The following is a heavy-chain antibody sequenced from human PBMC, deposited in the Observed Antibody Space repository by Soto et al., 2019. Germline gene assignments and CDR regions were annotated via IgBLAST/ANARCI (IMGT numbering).Heavy chain of an antibody. Sequence: QVQLVQSGAEVKKPGSSVKVSCKASGGTFSSYTISWVRQAPGQGLKWMGRIIPILGIANYAQKFQGRVTITAAKSTSTAYMELSSLRSEDTAVYYCARDRAIGKERPPDYWGQGTLVTVSS. CDR3: ARDRAIGKERPPDY. V-gene: IGHV1-69*08. J-gene: IGHJ4*02. D-gene: IGHD2-2*01. CDR1: GGTFSSYT. CDR2: IIPILGIA.